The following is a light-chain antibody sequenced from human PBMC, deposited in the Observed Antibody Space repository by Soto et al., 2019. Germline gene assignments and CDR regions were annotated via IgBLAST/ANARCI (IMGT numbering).Light chain of an antibody. CDR1: SSDVGGYNY. J-gene: IGLJ1*01. Sequence: QSVLNPPASVSGSPGQSSTISCTGTSSDVGGYNYVSWYQQHPGKAPKLMIYEVSNRPSGVSNRFSGSKSGNTASLTISGLQAEDEADYYCSSYTSSSTPYVFGHGTKVTVL. V-gene: IGLV2-14*01. CDR3: SSYTSSSTPYV. CDR2: EVS.